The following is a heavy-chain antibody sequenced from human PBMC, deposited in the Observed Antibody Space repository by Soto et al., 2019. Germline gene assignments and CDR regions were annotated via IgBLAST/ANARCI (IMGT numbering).Heavy chain of an antibody. Sequence: ASVKVSCRASGYTFTSYDINWVRQATGQGLEWMGWMNPSSGNTGYAQTVQGRVTMTRNTSISTAYMELSSLRSEDTAVYYRAAGATRDAFDIWGQGTMVTVSS. D-gene: IGHD1-26*01. V-gene: IGHV1-8*01. CDR2: MNPSSGNT. J-gene: IGHJ3*02. CDR3: AAGATRDAFDI. CDR1: GYTFTSYD.